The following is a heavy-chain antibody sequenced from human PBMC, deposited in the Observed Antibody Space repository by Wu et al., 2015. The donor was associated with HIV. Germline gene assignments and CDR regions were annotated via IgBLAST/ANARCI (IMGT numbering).Heavy chain of an antibody. Sequence: QVQLVQSGAEVKKPGASVKVSCKASGYTFTGHYVHWVRQAPGQGLEWMGWINPNSGATTHAQNFQGRVTLTGATSINTVYLDLSSLTSDDTAVYYCARGPYCGGDCYFRDYFDNWGQGTLVTVSS. J-gene: IGHJ4*02. CDR1: GYTFTGHY. D-gene: IGHD2-21*01. CDR3: ARGPYCGGDCYFRDYFDN. CDR2: INPNSGAT. V-gene: IGHV1-2*02.